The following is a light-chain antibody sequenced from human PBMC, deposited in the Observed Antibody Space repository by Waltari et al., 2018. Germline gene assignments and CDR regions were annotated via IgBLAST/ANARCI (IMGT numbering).Light chain of an antibody. Sequence: EIVMTQSPATLSVSPGERATLSCRASQSVSSNLAWYQQKPGQAPRLPIYGASTRATGIPARFSGSGSGTEFTLTISSLQSEDFAVYYCQQYNNWPPRLTFGPGTKVDIK. CDR1: QSVSSN. CDR3: QQYNNWPPRLT. V-gene: IGKV3-15*01. CDR2: GAS. J-gene: IGKJ3*01.